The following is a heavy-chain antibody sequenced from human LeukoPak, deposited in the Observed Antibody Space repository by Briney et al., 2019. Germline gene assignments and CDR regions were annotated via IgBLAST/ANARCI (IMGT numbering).Heavy chain of an antibody. J-gene: IGHJ4*02. CDR3: AREGGFYRPLDY. CDR2: VHLDGRT. D-gene: IGHD6-25*01. V-gene: IGHV4-4*02. Sequence: SETLSLTCGVSGGSVSSTNWWTWIRQPPGKGLEWIGEVHLDGRTNFNPSLKSRLTMSVDLSENHVSLKLTSVTAADTAVYYCAREGGFYRPLDYSGQGTLVAVSS. CDR1: GGSVSSTNW.